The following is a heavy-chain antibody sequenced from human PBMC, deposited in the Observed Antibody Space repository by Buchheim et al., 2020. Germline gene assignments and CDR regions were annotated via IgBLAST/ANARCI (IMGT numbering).Heavy chain of an antibody. CDR1: GFTFSSXG. CDR2: ISYDGSNK. D-gene: IGHD3-22*01. J-gene: IGHJ4*02. Sequence: QVQLVESGGGVVQPGRSLRLSCAASGFTFSSXGMHWVRQAPGKGLEWVAVISYDGSNKYYADSVKGRFXISRDNSKNQLYLQMNSLRAEDTAVYYCAKDLDYYDSSGYYQLDYWGQGTL. CDR3: AKDLDYYDSSGYYQLDY. V-gene: IGHV3-30*18.